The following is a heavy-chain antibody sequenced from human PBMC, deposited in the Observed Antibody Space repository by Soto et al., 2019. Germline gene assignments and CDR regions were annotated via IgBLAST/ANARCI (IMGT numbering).Heavy chain of an antibody. Sequence: QITLKESGPTLVKPTQTLTLTCTFSGLSLSTTGVGVGWIRQRPGKALEWLALIYWDDDKRYSPSPKSRLTITTDTSKNQVVLTMTSMDPVDTATYYCVQSRCGGDCLQSYSSHSYYGVDVWGQGTTVTVSS. V-gene: IGHV2-5*02. D-gene: IGHD2-21*02. CDR2: IYWDDDK. CDR1: GLSLSTTGVG. J-gene: IGHJ6*02. CDR3: VQSRCGGDCLQSYSSHSYYGVDV.